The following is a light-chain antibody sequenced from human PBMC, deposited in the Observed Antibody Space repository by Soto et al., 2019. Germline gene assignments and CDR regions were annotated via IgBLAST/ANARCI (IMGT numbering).Light chain of an antibody. J-gene: IGKJ1*01. V-gene: IGKV3-15*01. Sequence: EIVMTQSPATLSVSPGERATLSCRASQSVSRNLAWYQQKPGQAPRLLIYGASTRATGIPARFSGSGSGTEFTLTISSLESEDFAVYYCQQYNSWPQTFGQGTKVEIK. CDR1: QSVSRN. CDR3: QQYNSWPQT. CDR2: GAS.